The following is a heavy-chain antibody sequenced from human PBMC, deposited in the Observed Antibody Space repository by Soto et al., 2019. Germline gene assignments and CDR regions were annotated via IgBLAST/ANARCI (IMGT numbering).Heavy chain of an antibody. CDR2: IYSSGST. D-gene: IGHD2-15*01. J-gene: IGHJ4*02. CDR1: GGSISSSY. V-gene: IGHV4-59*08. CDR3: ARSRCSGGSCYTFFDY. Sequence: SETLSLTCTVSGGSISSSYWSWIRQPPGKGLEWIGYIYSSGSTNYNPSLKSRVTISVDTSKNQFSLKLSSVTAADTAVYYCARSRCSGGSCYTFFDYWGQGTLVTVSS.